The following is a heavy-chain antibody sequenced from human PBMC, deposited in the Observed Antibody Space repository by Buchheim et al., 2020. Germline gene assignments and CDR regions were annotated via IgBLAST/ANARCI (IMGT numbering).Heavy chain of an antibody. V-gene: IGHV3-23*01. CDR3: ASTAYYDILSGYYKPANFDY. J-gene: IGHJ4*02. CDR1: GFTFSGYA. CDR2: ISCSGSNT. D-gene: IGHD3-9*01. Sequence: EVQLLESGGGLVQPGGSLRLSCAASGFTFSGYAMTWVRQAPGKGLEWVSAISCSGSNTYYADCVKGRYTISRDNSKRTLYLQMSSLRADDTAVYYCASTAYYDILSGYYKPANFDYWGQGTL.